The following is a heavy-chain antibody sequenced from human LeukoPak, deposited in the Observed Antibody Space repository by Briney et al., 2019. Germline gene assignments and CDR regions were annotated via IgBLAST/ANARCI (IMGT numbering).Heavy chain of an antibody. Sequence: GGSLRLSCAASGFTFSSYAMSLVRQAPGKGLEWVSAISGSGGSTYYADSVKGRFTISRDNSKNTLYLQMNSLRAEDTAVYYCAKGPEYDYYDSSGYYSAFDYWGQGTLVTVSS. CDR3: AKGPEYDYYDSSGYYSAFDY. V-gene: IGHV3-23*01. D-gene: IGHD3-22*01. CDR1: GFTFSSYA. J-gene: IGHJ4*02. CDR2: ISGSGGST.